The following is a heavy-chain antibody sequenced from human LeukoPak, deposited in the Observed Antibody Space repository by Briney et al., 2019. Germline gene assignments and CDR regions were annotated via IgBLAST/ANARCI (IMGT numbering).Heavy chain of an antibody. V-gene: IGHV1-2*02. CDR1: GYNFIGNY. J-gene: IGHJ4*02. CDR3: ARDAFSGYSSSWHEDF. CDR2: INPTSGAT. D-gene: IGHD6-13*01. Sequence: ASVKVSCKASGYNFIGNYMHWVRQAPGQGLEWMGWINPTSGATNYAQKFLGRMTMTRDTFISTAYMELNRLTSDDTAVYFCARDAFSGYSSSWHEDFWGQGTLVTVSS.